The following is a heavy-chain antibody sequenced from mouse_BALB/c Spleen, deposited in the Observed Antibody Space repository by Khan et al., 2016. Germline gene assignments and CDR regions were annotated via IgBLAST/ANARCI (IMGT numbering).Heavy chain of an antibody. D-gene: IGHD2-14*01. Sequence: VQLQPSGPEVVKPGASVKMSCKTSGYTFTNYVMHWVKQKPGQGLEWIGYINPNNDNTRDNEKFKGKATLTSDQSSSTAYMELSSLTSEDSAVYYCARDSTIADWYFDVWGAGTTVTVSS. V-gene: IGHV1S136*01. CDR1: GYTFTNYV. CDR3: ARDSTIADWYFDV. CDR2: INPNNDNT. J-gene: IGHJ1*01.